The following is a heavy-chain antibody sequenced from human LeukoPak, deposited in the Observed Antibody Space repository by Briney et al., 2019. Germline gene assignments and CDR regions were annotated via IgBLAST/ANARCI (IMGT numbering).Heavy chain of an antibody. D-gene: IGHD3-22*01. Sequence: GGSLRLSCAASGFTFSDYHMTWIRQAPGKGLEWVSYIRGSSIYTRYADSVKGRFTISRDNAKNSLYLQINSLRAEDTALYYCVRDISGYYFDYWGQGTLVTVSS. CDR1: GFTFSDYH. V-gene: IGHV3-11*05. J-gene: IGHJ4*02. CDR2: IRGSSIYT. CDR3: VRDISGYYFDY.